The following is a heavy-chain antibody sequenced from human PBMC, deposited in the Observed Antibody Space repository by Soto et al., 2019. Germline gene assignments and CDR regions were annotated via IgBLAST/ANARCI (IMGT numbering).Heavy chain of an antibody. J-gene: IGHJ6*02. D-gene: IGHD3-10*01. CDR3: ARVELTYYYYYGMDV. CDR2: IKQDGSEK. CDR1: GFTFSSYW. Sequence: GGSLRLSCAAPGFTFSSYWMSWVRQAPGKGLEWVANIKQDGSEKYYVDSVKGRFTISRDNAKNSLYLQMNSLRAEDTAVYYCARVELTYYYYYGMDVWGQGTTVTVSS. V-gene: IGHV3-7*03.